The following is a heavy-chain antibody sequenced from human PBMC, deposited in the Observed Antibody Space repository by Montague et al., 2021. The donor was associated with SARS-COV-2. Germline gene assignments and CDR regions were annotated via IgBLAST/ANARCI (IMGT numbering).Heavy chain of an antibody. CDR1: GDSVSSNSAT. CDR2: TYYRSKWYN. J-gene: IGHJ6*02. V-gene: IGHV6-1*01. CDR3: TSGREGNYNVMDV. Sequence: CAISGDSVSSNSATCNWVRQSPSRGLEWLGRTYYRSKWYNDYAVSVRGRVTINPDTSKNQFPLQLNSVTPEDTAIYYCTSGREGNYNVMDVWGQGTTVTVSS. D-gene: IGHD3-10*01.